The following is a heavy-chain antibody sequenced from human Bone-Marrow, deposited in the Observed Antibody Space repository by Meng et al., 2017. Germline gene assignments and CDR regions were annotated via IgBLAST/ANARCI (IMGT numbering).Heavy chain of an antibody. CDR3: ARDRSYSSGGGMDV. CDR1: GFTFSSYE. Sequence: GESLKISCAASGFTFSSYEMNWVRQAPGKGLEWVSYISSSGSTIYYADSVKGRFTISRDNAKNTLYLQMNSLRAEDTAVYYCARDRSYSSGGGMDVWGQGTTVTVSS. CDR2: ISSSGSTI. D-gene: IGHD6-19*01. V-gene: IGHV3-48*03. J-gene: IGHJ6*02.